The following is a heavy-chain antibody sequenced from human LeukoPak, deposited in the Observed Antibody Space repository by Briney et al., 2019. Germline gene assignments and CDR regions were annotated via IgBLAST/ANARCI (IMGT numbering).Heavy chain of an antibody. J-gene: IGHJ4*02. CDR1: GFSLNTNGMR. V-gene: IGHV2-70*04. CDR2: IDWDDNT. Sequence: SGPALVKPTQTLTLTCTFSGFSLNTNGMRVSWIRQSPGKALEYFARIDWDDNTFYSASLRSRLTISKDTSKTHVILTMTNMDPVDTATYYCARSSHSGVWYDLDYWGQGILVTVSS. CDR3: ARSSHSGVWYDLDY. D-gene: IGHD6-19*01.